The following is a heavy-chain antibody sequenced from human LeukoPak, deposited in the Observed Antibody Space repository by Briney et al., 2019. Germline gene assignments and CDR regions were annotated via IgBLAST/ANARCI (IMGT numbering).Heavy chain of an antibody. CDR1: GFTFSSYG. Sequence: GGSLRLSCAVSGFTFSSYGMHWVRQAPGKGLEWVAVISYDGSNKYYADSVKGRFTISRDNSKNTLYLQMNSLRAEDTAVYYCAKDLEVRGVPTMDVWGKGTTVTVSS. J-gene: IGHJ6*03. V-gene: IGHV3-30*18. D-gene: IGHD3-10*01. CDR3: AKDLEVRGVPTMDV. CDR2: ISYDGSNK.